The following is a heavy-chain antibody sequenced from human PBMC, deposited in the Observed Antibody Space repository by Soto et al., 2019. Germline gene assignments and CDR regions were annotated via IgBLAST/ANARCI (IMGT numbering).Heavy chain of an antibody. CDR1: GFSFSSYG. CDR2: ISSDGGGA. J-gene: IGHJ4*02. D-gene: IGHD1-26*01. V-gene: IGHV3-64*01. CDR3: ARRGGSGSCPFDY. Sequence: EVQLVESGGGLVQPGESLRLSCAASGFSFSSYGMHWVRQGPGKGLEYVSGISSDGGGAYYANSVKGRFSISRDNSKNTLDLQMGSLRPEDMAVYYCARRGGSGSCPFDYWGQGTLVTVSS.